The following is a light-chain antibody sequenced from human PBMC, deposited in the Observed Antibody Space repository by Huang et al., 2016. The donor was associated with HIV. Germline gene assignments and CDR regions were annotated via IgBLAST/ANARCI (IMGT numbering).Light chain of an antibody. J-gene: IGKJ1*01. CDR2: WAS. CDR3: QQYYSSPQT. CDR1: RSVYASSTERDY. Sequence: DIVMTQSPESLAVSVGARATLHCRSSRSVYASSTERDYLAWFQQRPGQPPKLLLFWASTREAGVPDRFSGSGSGTDFTLTIANLRAEDAAIYYCQQYYSSPQTFGQGT. V-gene: IGKV4-1*01.